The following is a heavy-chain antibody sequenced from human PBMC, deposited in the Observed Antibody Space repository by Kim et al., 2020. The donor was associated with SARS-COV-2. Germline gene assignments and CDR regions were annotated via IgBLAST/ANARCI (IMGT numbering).Heavy chain of an antibody. J-gene: IGHJ3*02. V-gene: IGHV3-74*03. CDR3: ARSDNYFESSGYRSFDM. CDR2: ISSDGSST. D-gene: IGHD3-22*01. Sequence: GGSLRLSCAASGFTFSSYWMHWVRQAPGKELVWVSRISSDGSSTTYADSVKGRFTISRDNAKNTLYLQMNSLRAEETAVYYCARSDNYFESSGYRSFDMCGQMRTVTVSS. CDR1: GFTFSSYW.